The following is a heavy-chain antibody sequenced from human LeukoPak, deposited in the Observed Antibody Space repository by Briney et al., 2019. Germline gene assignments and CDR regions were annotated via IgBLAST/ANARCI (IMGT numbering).Heavy chain of an antibody. CDR1: GGTFSSYT. D-gene: IGHD3-22*01. CDR3: AREGGYYYDSSGYWIDY. Sequence: ASVKVSCKASGGTFSSYTISWVRQAPGQGLEWMGRIIPILGIANYAQKLQGRVTITADKSTSTAYMELSSLRSEDTAVYYCAREGGYYYDSSGYWIDYWGQGTLVTVSS. J-gene: IGHJ4*02. V-gene: IGHV1-69*04. CDR2: IIPILGIA.